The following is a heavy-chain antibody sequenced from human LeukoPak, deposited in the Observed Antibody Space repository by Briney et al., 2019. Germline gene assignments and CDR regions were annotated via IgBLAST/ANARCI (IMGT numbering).Heavy chain of an antibody. Sequence: GGSLRLSCAASGFTFSDYYMSWIRQAPGKGLEWVSYISSSSSCTNYADSVKGRFTISRDNAKNSLYLQMNSLRAEDTAVYYCARWYDSSGYPFDYWGQGTLVTVSS. CDR1: GFTFSDYY. CDR2: ISSSSSCT. V-gene: IGHV3-11*06. J-gene: IGHJ4*02. CDR3: ARWYDSSGYPFDY. D-gene: IGHD3-22*01.